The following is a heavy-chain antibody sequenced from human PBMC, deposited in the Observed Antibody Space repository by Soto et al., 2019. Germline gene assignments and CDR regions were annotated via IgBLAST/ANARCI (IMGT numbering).Heavy chain of an antibody. Sequence: SETLSLTCTVSGGSISSYYWSWIRQPPGKGLEWIGYIYYSGSTNYNPSLKSRVTISVDTSKNQFSLKLSSVTAADTAVYYCARDWRDGAAAGRDYYYYYGMDVWGQGPTVT. CDR2: IYYSGST. J-gene: IGHJ6*02. CDR3: ARDWRDGAAAGRDYYYYYGMDV. D-gene: IGHD6-13*01. CDR1: GGSISSYY. V-gene: IGHV4-59*01.